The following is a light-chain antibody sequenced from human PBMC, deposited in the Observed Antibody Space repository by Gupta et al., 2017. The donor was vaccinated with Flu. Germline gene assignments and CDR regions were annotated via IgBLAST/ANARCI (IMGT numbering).Light chain of an antibody. Sequence: SSDVGGYDFVSWYQQYPGKAPKLMIYDVTHRPSGVSYRFSGSKSGNTASLTISGLQAEDEAHYYCSSYTSSDTGVFGGGTKVTVL. CDR1: SSDVGGYDF. CDR2: DVT. CDR3: SSYTSSDTGV. V-gene: IGLV2-14*04. J-gene: IGLJ3*02.